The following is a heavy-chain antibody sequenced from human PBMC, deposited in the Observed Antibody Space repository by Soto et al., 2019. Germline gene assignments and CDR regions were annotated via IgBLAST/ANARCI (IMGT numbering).Heavy chain of an antibody. V-gene: IGHV3-23*01. D-gene: IGHD3-16*01. J-gene: IGHJ3*01. Sequence: EVQLLESGGDLVQPGGSLRLSCAASGFTFSDYPMSWVRQAPGKGLEWVSTISGRGSNTYYAGPVKGRFTISRDNSENTLYLQMNSLRAEDTALYYCAKDGAWGGRSFDFWGQGTMVTVSS. CDR2: ISGRGSNT. CDR1: GFTFSDYP. CDR3: AKDGAWGGRSFDF.